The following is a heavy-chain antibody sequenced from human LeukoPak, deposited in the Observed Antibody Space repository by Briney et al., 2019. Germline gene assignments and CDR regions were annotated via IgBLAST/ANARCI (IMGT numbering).Heavy chain of an antibody. J-gene: IGHJ6*03. D-gene: IGHD3-10*01. CDR1: GFTFSSYS. CDR3: GRGEAAKKLFYMDV. CDR2: ISSSSSYI. V-gene: IGHV3-21*01. Sequence: GGSLRLSCAASGFTFSSYSMNWVRQAPGKGLEWVSSISSSSSYIYYADSVKGRFTISRDNAKNSLYLQMNSLKAEDTAGYYCGRGEAAKKLFYMDVWGKGTKVTGSS.